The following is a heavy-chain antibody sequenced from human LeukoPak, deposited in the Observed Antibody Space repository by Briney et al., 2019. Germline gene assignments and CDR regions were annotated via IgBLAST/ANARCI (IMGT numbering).Heavy chain of an antibody. CDR2: ISSSSNYK. CDR1: GFTFSTYT. Sequence: GGSLRLSCAASGFTFSTYTMNWVRQAPGKGLEWVSSISSSSNYKDYADSVKGRFTISRDNAKNSLYLQMNSLRGEDTAVYYCARDMVYDILTGYYTHPPLGYWGQGTLVTVSS. V-gene: IGHV3-21*01. D-gene: IGHD3-9*01. CDR3: ARDMVYDILTGYYTHPPLGY. J-gene: IGHJ4*02.